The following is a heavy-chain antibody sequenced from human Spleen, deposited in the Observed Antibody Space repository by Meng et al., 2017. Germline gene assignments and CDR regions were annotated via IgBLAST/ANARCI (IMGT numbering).Heavy chain of an antibody. CDR2: IYPGDSDT. J-gene: IGHJ4*02. Sequence: GESLKISCKGSGYTFISYWIGWVRQMPGKGLEWMGIIYPGDSDTRYSPSFQGQVTISADKSISTAYLQWSSLKASDTAMYYCASLGGSITGTTRAHYFDYWGQGTLVTVSS. V-gene: IGHV5-51*01. CDR1: GYTFISYW. CDR3: ASLGGSITGTTRAHYFDY. D-gene: IGHD1-20*01.